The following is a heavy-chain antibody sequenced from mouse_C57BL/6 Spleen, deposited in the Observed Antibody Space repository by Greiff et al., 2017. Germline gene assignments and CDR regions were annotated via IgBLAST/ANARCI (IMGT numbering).Heavy chain of an antibody. V-gene: IGHV1-85*01. Sequence: QVQLQQSGPELVKPGASVKLSCKASGYTFTSYDINWVKQRPGQGLEWIGWIYPRDGSTKYNEKFKGKATLTVDTSSSTAYMELHSLTSEDSAVYFCARDDGESYWYFDVWGTGTTVTVSS. CDR3: ARDDGESYWYFDV. J-gene: IGHJ1*03. CDR2: IYPRDGST. CDR1: GYTFTSYD.